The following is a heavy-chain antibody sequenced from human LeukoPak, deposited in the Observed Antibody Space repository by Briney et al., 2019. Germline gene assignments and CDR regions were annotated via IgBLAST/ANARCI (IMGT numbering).Heavy chain of an antibody. Sequence: SETLSLTCAVYGGSFSGYYWSWIRQPPRRGLQGIGEVNHSGSPNYNPSLKSRVTISIDTSKNQFSLKLSPVTAADTAVYYCARDLSDYYGSGSYRPIDAFDIWGQGTMVTVSS. D-gene: IGHD3-10*01. V-gene: IGHV4-34*01. CDR3: ARDLSDYYGSGSYRPIDAFDI. CDR1: GGSFSGYY. CDR2: VNHSGSP. J-gene: IGHJ3*02.